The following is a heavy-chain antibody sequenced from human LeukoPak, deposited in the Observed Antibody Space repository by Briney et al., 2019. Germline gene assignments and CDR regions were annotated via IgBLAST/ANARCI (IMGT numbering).Heavy chain of an antibody. CDR2: IDSDGSGT. D-gene: IGHD2-15*01. J-gene: IGHJ4*02. V-gene: IGHV3-74*01. Sequence: SGGSLRLSCAASGFTFSNYRMHWVRQVPGKGLVWVSRIDSDGSGTVYPASVKGRFTISRDNAKNMLYLQMNSLRAEDTAVYYCARGPVGLSALDSWGQGTLVTVSS. CDR1: GFTFSNYR. CDR3: ARGPVGLSALDS.